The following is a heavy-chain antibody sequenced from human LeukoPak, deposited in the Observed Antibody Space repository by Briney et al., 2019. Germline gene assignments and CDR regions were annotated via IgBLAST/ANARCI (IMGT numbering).Heavy chain of an antibody. Sequence: SETLSLTCAVYGGSFSGYYWSWIRQPPGKGLEWIGEINHSGSTNYNPSLKSRVTISVDTSKNQFSLKLSFVPAADTAVYYCARAVYGSGSPPPYYYYGMDVWGQGTTVTVPS. D-gene: IGHD3-10*01. J-gene: IGHJ6*02. CDR2: INHSGST. V-gene: IGHV4-34*01. CDR1: GGSFSGYY. CDR3: ARAVYGSGSPPPYYYYGMDV.